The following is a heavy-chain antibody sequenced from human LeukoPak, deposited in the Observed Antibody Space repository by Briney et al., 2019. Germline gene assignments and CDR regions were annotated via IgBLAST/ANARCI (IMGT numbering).Heavy chain of an antibody. D-gene: IGHD3-22*01. CDR3: ARGDYYDSSGCIDY. Sequence: GGSLRLSCAASGFTFSSYAMHWVRQAPGKGLEWVAVISYDGSNKYYADSVKGRFTISRDNSKNTLYLQMNSLRAEDTAVYYCARGDYYDSSGCIDYWGQGTLVTVSS. V-gene: IGHV3-30*04. CDR1: GFTFSSYA. J-gene: IGHJ4*02. CDR2: ISYDGSNK.